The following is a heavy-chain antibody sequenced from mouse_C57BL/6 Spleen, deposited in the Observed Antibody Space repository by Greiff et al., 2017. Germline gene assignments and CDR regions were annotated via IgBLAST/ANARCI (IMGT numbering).Heavy chain of an antibody. D-gene: IGHD1-1*01. CDR2: IDPSDSET. Sequence: QVQLQQPGAELVRPGSSVKLSCKASGYTFTSYWMHWVKQRPIQGLEWIGNIDPSDSETHYNQKFKDKATLTVDTSSSTAYMQLSSLTSEDSAVYYCARGHTTVVHYYAMDYWGQGTSVTVSS. V-gene: IGHV1-52*01. J-gene: IGHJ4*01. CDR3: ARGHTTVVHYYAMDY. CDR1: GYTFTSYW.